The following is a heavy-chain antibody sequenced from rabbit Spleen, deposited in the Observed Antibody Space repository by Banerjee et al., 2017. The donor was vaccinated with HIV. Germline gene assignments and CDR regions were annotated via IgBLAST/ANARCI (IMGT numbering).Heavy chain of an antibody. J-gene: IGHJ4*01. CDR2: IDPVFGIT. CDR1: GFDFSGYY. Sequence: QSLEESGGGLVQPGGSLKLSCKASGFDFSGYYMSWVRQAPGKGLEWIGYIDPVFGITYYANWVNGRFSISRENAQNTVFLQMTSLTAADTATYFCARDAGSFPYIDVYFNLWGPGTLVT. V-gene: IGHV1S7*01. CDR3: ARDAGSFPYIDVYFNL. D-gene: IGHD4-2*01.